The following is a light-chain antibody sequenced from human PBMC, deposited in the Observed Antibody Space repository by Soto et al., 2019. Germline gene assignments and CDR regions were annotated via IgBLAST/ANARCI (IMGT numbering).Light chain of an antibody. CDR2: GAS. V-gene: IGKV3-20*01. J-gene: IGKJ4*01. CDR3: HPYDSSPIT. CDR1: QSVSSSY. Sequence: EIVLTQSPGTLSLSPGERATLSCRASQSVSSSYLAWYQQKPGQAPRLLIYGASSRATGIPDRFRGNGSGTDFTLTSSRLEPEDFAVYYCHPYDSSPITFGGGTKVEIK.